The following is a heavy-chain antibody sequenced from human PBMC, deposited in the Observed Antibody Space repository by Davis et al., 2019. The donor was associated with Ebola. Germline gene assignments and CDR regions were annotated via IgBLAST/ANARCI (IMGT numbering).Heavy chain of an antibody. Sequence: GGSLRLSCAASGFTFSSYAMSWVRQAPGKGLEWVSAISGSGGSTYYADSVKGRFTISRDNSKNTLYLQMNSLRAEDTAVYYCAREGYDFWSGLGFDYWGQGTLVTVSS. D-gene: IGHD3-3*01. J-gene: IGHJ4*02. V-gene: IGHV3-23*01. CDR3: AREGYDFWSGLGFDY. CDR1: GFTFSSYA. CDR2: ISGSGGST.